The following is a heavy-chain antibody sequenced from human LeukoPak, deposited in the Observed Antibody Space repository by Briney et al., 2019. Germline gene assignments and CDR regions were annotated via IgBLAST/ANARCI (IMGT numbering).Heavy chain of an antibody. J-gene: IGHJ4*02. CDR2: ISDSGDNT. CDR3: AKANSITIFGVFSPVDY. Sequence: GGSLRLPCVASGFTFSSYAMSWVRQAPGKGLEWVSTISDSGDNTYYADSVKGRFTISRDNSKNTLYLQMNSLRAEDTAVYYCAKANSITIFGVFSPVDYWGQGTLVTVSS. V-gene: IGHV3-23*01. D-gene: IGHD3-3*01. CDR1: GFTFSSYA.